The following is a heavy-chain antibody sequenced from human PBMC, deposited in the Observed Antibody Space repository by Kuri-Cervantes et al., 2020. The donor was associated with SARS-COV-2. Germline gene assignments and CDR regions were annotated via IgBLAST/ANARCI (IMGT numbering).Heavy chain of an antibody. D-gene: IGHD6-19*01. J-gene: IGHJ4*02. CDR2: IYYSGST. V-gene: IGHV4-39*01. CDR1: GGSISSSSYY. Sequence: SETLSLTCTVSGGSISSSSYYWGWIRQPPWKGLEWIGSIYYSGSTYYNPSLKSRVTISVDTSKNQFSLKLSSVTAADTAVYYCARHPHAVAGPIDYWDQGTLVTDSS. CDR3: ARHPHAVAGPIDY.